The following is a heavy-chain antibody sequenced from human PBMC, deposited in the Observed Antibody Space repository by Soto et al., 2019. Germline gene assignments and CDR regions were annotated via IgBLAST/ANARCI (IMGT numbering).Heavy chain of an antibody. V-gene: IGHV4-30-4*01. D-gene: IGHD5-12*01. CDR1: GGSISSGDYY. J-gene: IGHJ4*02. Sequence: QVQLQESGPGLVKPSQTLSLTCTVSGGSISSGDYYWSWIRQPPGKGLEWIGYIYYSGSTYYNPSLKSRVTISVATSKNQFSLKLRSVTAADTAVYYCAGDEGYSGYDLFTDWGQGTLVTVSS. CDR2: IYYSGST. CDR3: AGDEGYSGYDLFTD.